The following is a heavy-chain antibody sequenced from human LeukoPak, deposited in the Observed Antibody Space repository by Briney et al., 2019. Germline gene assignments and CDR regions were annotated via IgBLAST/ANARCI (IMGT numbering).Heavy chain of an antibody. D-gene: IGHD2-21*02. CDR1: GFTFNTYA. CDR3: VKDWRDESNCGGDCLQY. J-gene: IGHJ4*02. CDR2: FSVSGGGT. V-gene: IGHV3-23*01. Sequence: GGSLRLSCVADGFTFNTYAMTWVRQAPGKGLEWVSAFSVSGGGTYYADSVRGRFIISRDNSKNTLYLHMSSLRAEDTAVYYCVKDWRDESNCGGDCLQYWGQGTLVTVSS.